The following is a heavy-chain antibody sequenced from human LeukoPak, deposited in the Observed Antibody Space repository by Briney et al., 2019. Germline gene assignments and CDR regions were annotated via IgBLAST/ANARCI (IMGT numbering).Heavy chain of an antibody. CDR3: ARGRYYDFWSGYKTNYYMDV. D-gene: IGHD3-3*01. CDR1: GFTFDDYG. Sequence: PGGSLRLSCAASGFTFDDYGMSWVRQAPGKGLEWVSGINWNGGSTGYADSVKGRFTISRDNAKNSLYLQMNSLRAEDTAVYYCARGRYYDFWSGYKTNYYMDVWGKGTTVTVSS. CDR2: INWNGGST. V-gene: IGHV3-20*04. J-gene: IGHJ6*03.